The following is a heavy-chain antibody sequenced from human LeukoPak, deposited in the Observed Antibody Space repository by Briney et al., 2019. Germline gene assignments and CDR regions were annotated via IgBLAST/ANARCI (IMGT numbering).Heavy chain of an antibody. CDR2: INPNSGGT. Sequence: ASVKVSCKASGYTFTGYYMHWVRQAPGQGLEWMGWINPNSGGTNYAQKFQGRATMTRDTSISTAYMELSRLRSDDTAVYYCARVRSHGLYGDIDYWGQGTLVTVSS. J-gene: IGHJ4*02. D-gene: IGHD4-17*01. CDR1: GYTFTGYY. V-gene: IGHV1-2*02. CDR3: ARVRSHGLYGDIDY.